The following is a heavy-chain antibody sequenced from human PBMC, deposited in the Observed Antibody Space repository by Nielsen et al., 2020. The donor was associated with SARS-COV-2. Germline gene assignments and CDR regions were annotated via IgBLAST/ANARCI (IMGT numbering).Heavy chain of an antibody. D-gene: IGHD3-3*01. Sequence: LSLTCAASGFTFSDYYMSWIRQAPGKGLEWVSAISGSGGSTYYADSVKGRFTISRDNSKNTLYLQMNSLRAEDTAVYYCAKDESGIRYDFWSGYYRFDYWGQGTLVTVSS. J-gene: IGHJ4*02. V-gene: IGHV3-23*01. CDR3: AKDESGIRYDFWSGYYRFDY. CDR2: ISGSGGST. CDR1: GFTFSDYY.